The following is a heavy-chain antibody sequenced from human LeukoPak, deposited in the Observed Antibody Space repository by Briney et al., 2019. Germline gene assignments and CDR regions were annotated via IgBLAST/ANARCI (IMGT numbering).Heavy chain of an antibody. D-gene: IGHD3-10*01. Sequence: SETLSLTCTVSGGSISSSSYYWGWIRQPPGKGLEWIGSIYYSGSTYYNPSLKSRVTISVDTSKNQFSLKLSSVTAAGTAVYYCARQGGLWFGELLVFDYWGQGTLVTVSS. V-gene: IGHV4-39*01. CDR3: ARQGGLWFGELLVFDY. CDR2: IYYSGST. J-gene: IGHJ4*02. CDR1: GGSISSSSYY.